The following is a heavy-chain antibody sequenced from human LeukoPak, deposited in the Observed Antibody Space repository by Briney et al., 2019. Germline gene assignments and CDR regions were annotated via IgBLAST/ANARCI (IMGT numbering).Heavy chain of an antibody. CDR2: IIPIFGTA. Sequence: SVKVSCKASGGTFSSYAISWVRQAPGQGLEWMGGIIPIFGTANYAQKFQGRVTITADESTSTAYMELSSLRSEDTAVYYCAREEKAHDAFDIWGQGTMVTVSS. V-gene: IGHV1-69*01. CDR1: GGTFSSYA. J-gene: IGHJ3*02. CDR3: AREEKAHDAFDI.